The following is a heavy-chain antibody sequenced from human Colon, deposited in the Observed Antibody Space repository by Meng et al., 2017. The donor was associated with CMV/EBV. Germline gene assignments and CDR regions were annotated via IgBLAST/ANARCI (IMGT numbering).Heavy chain of an antibody. V-gene: IGHV3-69-1*02. CDR2: MSSSSTI. CDR1: GFTFSDYY. J-gene: IGHJ6*02. Sequence: GESLKIPWSASGFTFSDYYMNWVRQAPGKGLEWVSSMSSSSTIYYADSVKGRFTIPRDKAKNSLYLQMNSLRDEDTAVYYCAKVAGDPLYYYYGMDVWGQGTTVTVSS. D-gene: IGHD6-19*01. CDR3: AKVAGDPLYYYYGMDV.